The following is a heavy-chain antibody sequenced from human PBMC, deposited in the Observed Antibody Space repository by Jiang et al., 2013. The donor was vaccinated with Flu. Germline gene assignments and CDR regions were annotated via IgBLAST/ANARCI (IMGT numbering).Heavy chain of an antibody. D-gene: IGHD2-15*01. Sequence: GAEVKKPGESLKISCKGSGYSFTSYWIGWVRQMPGKGLEWMGIIYPGDSDTRYSPSFQGQVTISADKSISTAYLQWSSLKASDTAMYYCARTLNGVCSGGSCLGYWGQGTLVTVSS. J-gene: IGHJ4*02. CDR1: GYSFTSYW. V-gene: IGHV5-51*01. CDR2: IYPGDSDT. CDR3: ARTLNGVCSGGSCLGY.